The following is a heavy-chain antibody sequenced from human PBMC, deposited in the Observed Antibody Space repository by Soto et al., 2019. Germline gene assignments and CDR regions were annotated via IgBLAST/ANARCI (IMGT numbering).Heavy chain of an antibody. V-gene: IGHV1-8*02. CDR1: GYTFTSYD. Sequence: ASVKVSCKASGYTFTSYDINWVRQATGQGLEWLGWMNPNSGNTGYAQKFQGRVTMTRNTSISTAYMELSSLRSEDTAVYYCARASGYSYGNFGDYYYGMDVWGQGTTVTVSS. D-gene: IGHD5-18*01. CDR2: MNPNSGNT. CDR3: ARASGYSYGNFGDYYYGMDV. J-gene: IGHJ6*02.